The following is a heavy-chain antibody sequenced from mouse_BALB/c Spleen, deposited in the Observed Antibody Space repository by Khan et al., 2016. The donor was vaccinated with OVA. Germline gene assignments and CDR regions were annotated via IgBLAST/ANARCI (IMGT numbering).Heavy chain of an antibody. V-gene: IGHV2-6-1*01. J-gene: IGHJ4*01. D-gene: IGHD2-10*01. CDR3: ARQPYYHYNIMDY. Sequence: QVQLKQSGPGLAAPSQSLSITCTISGFSLTNYGVYWVRQPPGKGLEWLAVIRSDGSTTYNSALKSRLTITKDNPQSQVFLKMNSLQTDDTAIYFCARQPYYHYNIMDYWGQGTSVTVSS. CDR2: IRSDGST. CDR1: GFSLTNYG.